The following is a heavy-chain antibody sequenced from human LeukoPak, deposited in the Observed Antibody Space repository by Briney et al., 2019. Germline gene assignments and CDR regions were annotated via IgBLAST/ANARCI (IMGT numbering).Heavy chain of an antibody. V-gene: IGHV3-30*04. Sequence: GRSLRLSCAASGFTFSSYAMHWVRQAPGEGLEWVAAISYDGSIKNYADSLKGRFTISRDNSKNTLYLQINSLRAEDTAVYYCARLPTAIPDAFDIWGQGTMVTVSS. CDR1: GFTFSSYA. D-gene: IGHD2-21*02. J-gene: IGHJ3*02. CDR2: ISYDGSIK. CDR3: ARLPTAIPDAFDI.